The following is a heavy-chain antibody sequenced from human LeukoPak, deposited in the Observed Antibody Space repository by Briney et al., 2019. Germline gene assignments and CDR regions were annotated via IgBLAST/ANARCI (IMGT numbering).Heavy chain of an antibody. CDR1: GFTFRIYG. CDR3: ATNSVPEF. Sequence: GGSLRLSCAASGFTFRIYGMYWVRQAPGKGLEWVAFIRYDGSVKYYADSVKGRFTISRDNSKDTLYLQMKSLRPEDTAVYYCATNSVPEFWGQGNLVTVSS. V-gene: IGHV3-30*02. J-gene: IGHJ4*02. CDR2: IRYDGSVK. D-gene: IGHD4-23*01.